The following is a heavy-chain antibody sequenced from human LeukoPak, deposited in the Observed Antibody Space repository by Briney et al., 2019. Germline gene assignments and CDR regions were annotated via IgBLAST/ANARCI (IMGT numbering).Heavy chain of an antibody. J-gene: IGHJ5*02. V-gene: IGHV3-74*01. Sequence: GGSLRLSCAASGFTFTTNWMHWVRHAPGKGLVWVSRINSDGSSTYYADSVKGRFTISRDNAKNTLYLQMNGLRAEDTAVYYCARGSYCSTTSCSLDSGCFDPWGQGTLVSVSS. CDR2: INSDGSST. CDR3: ARGSYCSTTSCSLDSGCFDP. D-gene: IGHD2-2*01. CDR1: GFTFTTNW.